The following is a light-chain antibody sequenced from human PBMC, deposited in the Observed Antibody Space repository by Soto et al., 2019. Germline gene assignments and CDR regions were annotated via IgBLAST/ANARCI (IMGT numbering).Light chain of an antibody. V-gene: IGLV1-44*01. CDR2: SDD. CDR1: NSNIGRYS. Sequence: QPVLTQPPSLSGTPGQRVTISCSGSNSNIGRYSVNWYQHFPGTAPKILIYSDDERRSGVPDRFSGSKSGTSASLAISGLHSGDEAEYYCAAWDDNLNGPLFGGGTKVTVL. J-gene: IGLJ3*02. CDR3: AAWDDNLNGPL.